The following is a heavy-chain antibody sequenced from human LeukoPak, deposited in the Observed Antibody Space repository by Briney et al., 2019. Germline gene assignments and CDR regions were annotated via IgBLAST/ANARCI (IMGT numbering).Heavy chain of an antibody. Sequence: GGSLRLSCAASGFTFSSYGMHWVRQAPGKGLEWVAVISYDGSNKYYADSVKGRFTISRDNSKNTLYLQMNSLRAEDTAVYYCAKDLDCSSTICSDYWGQGTLVTVSS. CDR1: GFTFSSYG. V-gene: IGHV3-30*18. J-gene: IGHJ4*02. CDR3: AKDLDCSSTICSDY. CDR2: ISYDGSNK. D-gene: IGHD2-2*01.